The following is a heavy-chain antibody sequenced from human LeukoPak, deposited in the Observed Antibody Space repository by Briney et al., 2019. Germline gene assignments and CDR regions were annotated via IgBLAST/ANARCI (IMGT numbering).Heavy chain of an antibody. CDR3: AREYCSGGSCYSGSLAFDI. Sequence: GGSLRLSCAASGFTFSSYSMNWVRQAPGKGLEWVSYISSSSSTIYYADSVKGRFTISRDNAKNSLYLQMNSLRAEDTAVYYCAREYCSGGSCYSGSLAFDIWGQGTMVTVSS. CDR1: GFTFSSYS. V-gene: IGHV3-48*04. CDR2: ISSSSSTI. D-gene: IGHD2-15*01. J-gene: IGHJ3*02.